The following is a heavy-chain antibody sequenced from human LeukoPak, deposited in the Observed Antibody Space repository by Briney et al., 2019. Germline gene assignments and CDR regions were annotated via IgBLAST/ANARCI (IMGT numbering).Heavy chain of an antibody. V-gene: IGHV3-11*01. Sequence: GGSLRLSCAASGFTFSDYYMSWIRQAPGKGLEWVSYISSSGSTIYYADSVKGRFTISRDNAKNSLYLQMNSLRAEDTAVYYCARDRYCSGGSCYSVSDDGFDIWGQGTMVTVSS. J-gene: IGHJ3*02. CDR3: ARDRYCSGGSCYSVSDDGFDI. CDR2: ISSSGSTI. CDR1: GFTFSDYY. D-gene: IGHD2-15*01.